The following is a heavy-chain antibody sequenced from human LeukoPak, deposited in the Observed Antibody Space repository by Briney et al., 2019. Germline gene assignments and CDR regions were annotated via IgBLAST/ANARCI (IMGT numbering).Heavy chain of an antibody. CDR2: ISGSGGST. V-gene: IGHV3-23*01. CDR3: AKLYDSGSFYLDF. Sequence: GGSLRLSCAASGFTFSSDEMNWVRQAPGKGLEWVSGISGSGGSTYHADSVKGRFTISRDNSKNTLYLQMNSLRAEDTAVYYCAKLYDSGSFYLDFWGQGTLVTVSS. CDR1: GFTFSSDE. J-gene: IGHJ4*02. D-gene: IGHD3-10*01.